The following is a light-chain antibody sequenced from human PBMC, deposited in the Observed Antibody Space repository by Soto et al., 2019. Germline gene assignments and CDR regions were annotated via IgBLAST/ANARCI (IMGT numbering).Light chain of an antibody. CDR1: SSDVGGYNY. J-gene: IGLJ1*01. V-gene: IGLV2-14*03. CDR2: DVG. CDR3: TSYMSSISYV. Sequence: QSALTQPASVSGSPGQSITISCTGTSSDVGGYNYVSWYQQQPGKAPRLIIYDVGNRPSGVSDRFSASKSGNTASLTISGLQAEDDADYYCTSYMSSISYVFGTGTKLTVL.